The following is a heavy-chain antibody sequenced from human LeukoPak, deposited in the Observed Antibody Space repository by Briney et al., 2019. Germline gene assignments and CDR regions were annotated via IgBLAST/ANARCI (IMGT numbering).Heavy chain of an antibody. CDR2: INPNSGGT. D-gene: IGHD2-2*01. J-gene: IGHJ4*02. V-gene: IGHV1-2*02. Sequence: ASVKVSCKASGYTFTGYYMHWVRQASGQGLEWMGWINPNSGGTNYAQKFQGRVTMTRDTSISTAYMELSRLRSDDTAVYYCARGYCSSTSCYDYFDYWGQGTLVTVSS. CDR1: GYTFTGYY. CDR3: ARGYCSSTSCYDYFDY.